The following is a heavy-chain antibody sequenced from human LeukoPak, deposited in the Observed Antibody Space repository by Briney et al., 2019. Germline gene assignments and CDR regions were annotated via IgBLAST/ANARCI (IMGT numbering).Heavy chain of an antibody. CDR1: GFTFSSHW. J-gene: IGHJ4*02. V-gene: IGHV3-74*03. Sequence: GGSLRLSCAASGFTFSSHWMHWVRQAPGKGLVWVSRINGDGSNTTYADSVKGRFTISRDNAKNTLYLQMNSLRAEDTAVYYCARGRGGDYWGQGTLVTVSS. D-gene: IGHD3-10*01. CDR2: INGDGSNT. CDR3: ARGRGGDY.